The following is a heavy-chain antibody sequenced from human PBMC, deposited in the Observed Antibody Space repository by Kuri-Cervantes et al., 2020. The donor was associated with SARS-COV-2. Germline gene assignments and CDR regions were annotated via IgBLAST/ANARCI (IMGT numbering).Heavy chain of an antibody. CDR2: FIPMLDLT. V-gene: IGHV1-69*04. D-gene: IGHD3-22*01. J-gene: IGHJ4*02. CDR3: VRAATYYDTNGYWY. Sequence: SVKVSCKVSGGTLRSYAITWVRQAPGQGLEWMGRFIPMLDLTNYAPKFRDRVTISADKSTGTAYLELTSLRPDDTAVYYCVRAATYYDTNGYWYWGQGTLVTVSS. CDR1: GGTLRSYA.